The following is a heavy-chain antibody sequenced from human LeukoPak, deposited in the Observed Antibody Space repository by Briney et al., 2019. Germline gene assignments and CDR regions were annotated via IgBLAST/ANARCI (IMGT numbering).Heavy chain of an antibody. CDR1: GFTFSSYT. V-gene: IGHV3-30*04. D-gene: IGHD3-10*01. J-gene: IGHJ6*03. Sequence: HPGGSLRLSCAASGFTFSSYTMHWVRQAPGKGLEWVALISYGGANKYYADSVKGRFTISRDNSKNTLYLQMNSLRAEDTAVYYCAKAHRGYYYYYNMDVWGKGTTVTVSS. CDR3: AKAHRGYYYYYNMDV. CDR2: ISYGGANK.